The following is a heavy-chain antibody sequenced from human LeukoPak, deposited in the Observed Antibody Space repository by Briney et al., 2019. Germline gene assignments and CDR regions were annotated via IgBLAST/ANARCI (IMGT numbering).Heavy chain of an antibody. V-gene: IGHV4-34*01. CDR2: INHSGST. CDR1: GGSFSGYY. Sequence: PSETLSLTCAVHGGSFSGYYWSWIRQPPGKGLEWIGEINHSGSTNYNPSLKSRVTISVDTSKNQFSLKLSSVTAADTAVYYCARGRKAIFGVVIMKNYFDYWGQGTLVTVSS. D-gene: IGHD3-3*01. CDR3: ARGRKAIFGVVIMKNYFDY. J-gene: IGHJ4*02.